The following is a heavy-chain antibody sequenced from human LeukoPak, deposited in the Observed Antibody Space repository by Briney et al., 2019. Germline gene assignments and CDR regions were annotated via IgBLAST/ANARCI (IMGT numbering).Heavy chain of an antibody. CDR2: INHSGST. V-gene: IGHV4-34*01. CDR1: GGSFSGYY. CDR3: ARGPLGGARYFDWFRY. Sequence: SETLSLTCAVYGGSFSGYYWSWIRQPPGKGLEWIGEINHSGSTNYNPSLKSRVTISVDTSKNQFSLKLSSVTAADTAVYYCARGPLGGARYFDWFRYWGQGTLVTVSS. J-gene: IGHJ4*02. D-gene: IGHD3-9*01.